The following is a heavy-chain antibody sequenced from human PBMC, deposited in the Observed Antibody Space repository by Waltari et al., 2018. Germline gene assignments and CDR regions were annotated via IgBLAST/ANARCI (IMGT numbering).Heavy chain of an antibody. V-gene: IGHV4-39*01. Sequence: QVQLQASGPGLVKPSETMSLTCSVSGVSITTTSSHLAWSGQPPGKGLEWIGNIYNSGSTYSNPSLNSRVTMSVDTSKNQFSLNLNSVTAADTAVYYCARAARILITFGGVSAFDPWGQGTLVTVSS. CDR2: IYNSGST. D-gene: IGHD3-16*01. J-gene: IGHJ5*02. CDR3: ARAARILITFGGVSAFDP. CDR1: GVSITTTSSH.